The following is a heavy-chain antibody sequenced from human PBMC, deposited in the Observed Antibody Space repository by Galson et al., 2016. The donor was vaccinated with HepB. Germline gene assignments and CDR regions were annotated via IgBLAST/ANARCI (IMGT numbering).Heavy chain of an antibody. CDR3: VSTGGVWNQFDY. Sequence: SLRLSCAASGFTFSSYSMNWVRQPPGKGLEWVSSISSSSTYIYYADSVKGRFTISRDNSKNTLYLQMNSLRAEDTATYYCVSTGGVWNQFDYWGQGTLVTVSS. CDR2: ISSSSTYI. D-gene: IGHD1-14*01. J-gene: IGHJ4*02. CDR1: GFTFSSYS. V-gene: IGHV3-21*04.